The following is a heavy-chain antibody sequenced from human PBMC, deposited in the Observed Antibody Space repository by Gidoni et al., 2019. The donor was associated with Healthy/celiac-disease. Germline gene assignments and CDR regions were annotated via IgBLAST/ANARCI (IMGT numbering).Heavy chain of an antibody. CDR2: ISSSSSYI. J-gene: IGHJ6*02. Sequence: EVQLVESGGGLVTPGGSLRLSCAASGFTFSSYSMNWVRQAPGKGLEWVSSISSSSSYIYYADSVKGRFTISRDNAKNSLYLQMNSLRAEDTAVYYCARDLDSVVVAAGYYYYGMDVWGQGTTVTVSS. V-gene: IGHV3-21*01. CDR1: GFTFSSYS. CDR3: ARDLDSVVVAAGYYYYGMDV. D-gene: IGHD2-15*01.